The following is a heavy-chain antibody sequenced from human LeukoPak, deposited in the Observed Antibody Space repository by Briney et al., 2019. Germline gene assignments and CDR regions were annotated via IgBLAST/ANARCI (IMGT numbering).Heavy chain of an antibody. CDR3: AKTRDYYDSSGYYYYFDY. CDR2: ISGSGGRT. Sequence: GGSLRLSCAASGLTFNSYSMTWVRQAPGKELEWVSAISGSGGRTYYADSVKGRFTISRDNSKNTLYLQMNSLRAEDTAVYYCAKTRDYYDSSGYYYYFDYWGQGTLVTVSS. J-gene: IGHJ4*02. V-gene: IGHV3-23*01. CDR1: GLTFNSYS. D-gene: IGHD3-22*01.